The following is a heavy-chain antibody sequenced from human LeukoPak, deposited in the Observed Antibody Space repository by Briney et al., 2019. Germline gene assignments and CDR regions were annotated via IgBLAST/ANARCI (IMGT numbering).Heavy chain of an antibody. CDR2: ISRSASTI. J-gene: IGHJ4*02. Sequence: GGSLRLSCAASGFTFSSYGMSWVRQAPGKGLKWVSYISRSASTIYYADSVKGRFTISRDNAKNSLYLQMNSLRAEDTAVYYCARGYDSGSYYVYWGQGTLVTVSS. CDR3: ARGYDSGSYYVY. CDR1: GFTFSSYG. D-gene: IGHD3-22*01. V-gene: IGHV3-48*04.